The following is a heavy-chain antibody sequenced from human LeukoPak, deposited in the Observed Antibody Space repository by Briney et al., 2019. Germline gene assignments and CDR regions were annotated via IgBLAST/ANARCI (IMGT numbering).Heavy chain of an antibody. Sequence: ASVKVSCKASGYTFTGYYMHWVRQAPGQGLEWMRRINPNSGGTNYAQKFQGRVTMTRDTSISTAYMELSRLRSDDTAVYYCARPRRGSSWYDYWGQGTLVTVPS. D-gene: IGHD6-13*01. CDR1: GYTFTGYY. CDR3: ARPRRGSSWYDY. CDR2: INPNSGGT. J-gene: IGHJ4*02. V-gene: IGHV1-2*06.